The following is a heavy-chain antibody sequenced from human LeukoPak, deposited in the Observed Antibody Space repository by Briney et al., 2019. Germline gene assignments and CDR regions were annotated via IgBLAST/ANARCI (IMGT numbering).Heavy chain of an antibody. Sequence: SETLSLTRSVSGVSVNSRYWSWVRQPPEKGLEWIGYIHYSGATNYNPSLKSRVSISIDTPRNQFSLSLSSVTAADTAVYYCAREDPLTAHFDYWGQGTLVTVSS. CDR3: AREDPLTAHFDY. CDR1: GVSVNSRY. V-gene: IGHV4-59*02. D-gene: IGHD2-21*02. J-gene: IGHJ4*02. CDR2: IHYSGAT.